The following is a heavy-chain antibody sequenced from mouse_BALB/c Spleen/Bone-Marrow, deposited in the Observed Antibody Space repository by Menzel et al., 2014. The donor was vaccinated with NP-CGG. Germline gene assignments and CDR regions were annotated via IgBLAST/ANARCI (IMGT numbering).Heavy chain of an antibody. D-gene: IGHD1-1*01. V-gene: IGHV2-9*02. J-gene: IGHJ4*01. CDR3: ARAPLYYGSSIYAMDY. CDR2: MWAGGST. Sequence: VKVVESGPGLVAPSQSLSISCTVSGFSLTSYGVHWVRQPPGKGLEWLGVMWAGGSTDYNSALMSRLSITKDNSKSXLFLKMNRLQTDDTAMYFCARAPLYYGSSIYAMDYWGQGTSVTVSS. CDR1: GFSLTSYG.